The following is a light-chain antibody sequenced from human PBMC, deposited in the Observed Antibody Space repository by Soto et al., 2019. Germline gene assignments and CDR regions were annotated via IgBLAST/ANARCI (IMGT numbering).Light chain of an antibody. CDR2: KAS. Sequence: DIQMTQSPSTLSASVGDRVTITCRASQSISSWLAWYQQKPGKAPKLLIYKASSLESGVPSRFSGSGSGTEFTLTISSLQPDDLATYYCQQYNSYPLTFGGGTKVEMK. CDR3: QQYNSYPLT. CDR1: QSISSW. J-gene: IGKJ4*01. V-gene: IGKV1-5*03.